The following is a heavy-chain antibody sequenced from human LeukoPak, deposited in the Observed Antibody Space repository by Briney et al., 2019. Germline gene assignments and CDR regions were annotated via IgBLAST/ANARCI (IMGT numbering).Heavy chain of an antibody. CDR3: ARRGWYFDL. CDR2: IKLDGSEM. V-gene: IGHV3-7*03. CDR1: GFTISNYW. Sequence: GGSLRLSCAASGFTISNYWMSWVRQATGKGLEWVAKIKLDGSEMYYVDSVKGRFTISRDNAKNSLYLQMNSLRDGDTAVYYCARRGWYFDLWGRGTLVTVSS. J-gene: IGHJ2*01.